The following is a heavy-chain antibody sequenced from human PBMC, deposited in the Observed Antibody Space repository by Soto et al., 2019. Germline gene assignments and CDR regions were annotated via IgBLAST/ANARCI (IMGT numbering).Heavy chain of an antibody. CDR1: GFTFSSYS. CDR3: AREWQWLLRYYYYHYGMDV. D-gene: IGHD6-19*01. V-gene: IGHV3-21*01. Sequence: PGGSLRLSCAASGFTFSSYSMNWVRQAPGKGLEWVSSISSSSSYIYYADSVKGRFTISRDNAKNSLYLQMNSLRAEDTAVYYCAREWQWLLRYYYYHYGMDVWGQGTTVTVSS. CDR2: ISSSSSYI. J-gene: IGHJ6*02.